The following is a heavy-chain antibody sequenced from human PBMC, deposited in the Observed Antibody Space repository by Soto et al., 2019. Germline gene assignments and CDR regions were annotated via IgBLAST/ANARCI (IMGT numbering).Heavy chain of an antibody. CDR2: IDPIDSYT. Sequence: EVQLVQSGAEVKKPGESLRISCQGSGNSFTSTWISWVRQTPGKGLEWMGRIDPIDSYTYYSPSFKGHVTITVDKSTITAYLHWSRLKASDTAMYYCARRSCAATSCFFDYWGQGTLVAVSA. V-gene: IGHV5-10-1*01. CDR1: GNSFTSTW. D-gene: IGHD2-15*01. CDR3: ARRSCAATSCFFDY. J-gene: IGHJ4*02.